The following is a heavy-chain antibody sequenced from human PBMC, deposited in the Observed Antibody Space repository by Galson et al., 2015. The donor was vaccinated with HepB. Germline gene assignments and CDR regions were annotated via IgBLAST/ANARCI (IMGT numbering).Heavy chain of an antibody. J-gene: IGHJ5*02. D-gene: IGHD3-3*01. V-gene: IGHV1-8*01. Sequence: SVKVSCKASGYTFTSYDINWVRQATGQGLEWMGWMNPNSGNTGYAQKFQGRVTMTTDTSTSTAYMELRSLRSDDTAVYYCARGGGYYDFWRTYNWFDPWGQGTLVTVSS. CDR1: GYTFTSYD. CDR2: MNPNSGNT. CDR3: ARGGGYYDFWRTYNWFDP.